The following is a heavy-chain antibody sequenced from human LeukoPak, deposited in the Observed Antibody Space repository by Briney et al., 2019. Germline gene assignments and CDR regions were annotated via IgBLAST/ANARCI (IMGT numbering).Heavy chain of an antibody. D-gene: IGHD1-26*01. CDR1: GGSFSGNY. V-gene: IGHV4-59*01. CDR2: IYYTGST. J-gene: IGHJ3*01. Sequence: SETLSLTCTVSGGSFSGNYWSWIRQPPGKGLEWIGYIYYTGSTKYNPSLKSRVTISLDTSKNQFSLKLSSLTAADTAVYYCASGSGSYFRSWGQGTMVTASS. CDR3: ASGSGSYFRS.